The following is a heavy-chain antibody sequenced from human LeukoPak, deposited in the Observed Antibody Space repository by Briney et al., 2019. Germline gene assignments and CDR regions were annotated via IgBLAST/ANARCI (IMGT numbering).Heavy chain of an antibody. Sequence: GGSLRLSCAASGFTFSSYWMSWVRQTPGKGPEWVANIKQDGSEKYYVDSVKGRFTISRDNAKNSLYLQMNSLRAEDTAVYYCARDYAGVWHHFDSWGQGALVTFSS. CDR1: GFTFSSYW. D-gene: IGHD2-2*01. J-gene: IGHJ4*02. CDR3: ARDYAGVWHHFDS. V-gene: IGHV3-7*04. CDR2: IKQDGSEK.